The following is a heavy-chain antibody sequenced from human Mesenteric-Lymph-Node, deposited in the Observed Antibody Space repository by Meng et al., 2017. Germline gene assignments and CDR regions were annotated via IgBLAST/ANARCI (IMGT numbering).Heavy chain of an antibody. CDR3: ARGDRRGALDY. CDR1: GSTFTDYF. J-gene: IGHJ4*02. D-gene: IGHD3-10*01. V-gene: IGHV1-3*04. CDR2: INTGNANG. Sequence: QVQLVQSGAVVKEPGASVTVSCKASGSTFTDYFIHWVRQAPGQRLEWMAWINTGNANGKVSQRLQGRVTLSRDRSASTAYMEVSSLRSEDTAVYFCARGDRRGALDYWGQGTLVTVSS.